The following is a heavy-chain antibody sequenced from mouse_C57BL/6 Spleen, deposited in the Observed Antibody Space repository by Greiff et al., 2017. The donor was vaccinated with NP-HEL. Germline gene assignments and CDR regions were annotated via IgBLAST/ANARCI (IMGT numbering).Heavy chain of an antibody. Sequence: QVQLQQPGAELVRPGTSVKLSCKASGYTFTSYWMHWVKQRPGQGLEWIGVIDPSDSYTNYNQKFKGKATLHVDTSSSTAYMQLSSLTSEDSAVYYCARDSNYVNYYAMDYWGQGTSVTVSS. V-gene: IGHV1-59*01. CDR1: GYTFTSYW. CDR3: ARDSNYVNYYAMDY. CDR2: IDPSDSYT. D-gene: IGHD2-5*01. J-gene: IGHJ4*01.